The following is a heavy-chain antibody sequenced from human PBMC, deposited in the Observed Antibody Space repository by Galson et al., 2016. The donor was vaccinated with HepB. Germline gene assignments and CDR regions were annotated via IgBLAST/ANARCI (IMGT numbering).Heavy chain of an antibody. Sequence: SLRLSCAASGFTFSGYGMHWVRQAPGKGLEWVALIWRDGSNKYYADSVRGRFTISRDNSKNTLYLQMNSLRAEDTAVYYCAREAPIAAPAAYDYWGQGTLVTGSS. CDR2: IWRDGSNK. CDR3: AREAPIAAPAAYDY. D-gene: IGHD6-13*01. V-gene: IGHV3-33*01. J-gene: IGHJ4*02. CDR1: GFTFSGYG.